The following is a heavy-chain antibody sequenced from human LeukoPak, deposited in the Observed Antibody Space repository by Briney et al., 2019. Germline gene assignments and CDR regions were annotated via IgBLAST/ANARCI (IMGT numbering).Heavy chain of an antibody. J-gene: IGHJ3*02. CDR3: ARVNTAMWPDAFDI. CDR1: GGSMSTYF. D-gene: IGHD5-18*01. V-gene: IGHV4-59*08. Sequence: SETLSLTCTVSGGSMSTYFWSWIRQPPGKGLEWIGYIYYSGSTNYNPSLKSRITISVDTSKNQFSLKLSSVTAADTAVYYCARVNTAMWPDAFDIWGQGTMVTVSS. CDR2: IYYSGST.